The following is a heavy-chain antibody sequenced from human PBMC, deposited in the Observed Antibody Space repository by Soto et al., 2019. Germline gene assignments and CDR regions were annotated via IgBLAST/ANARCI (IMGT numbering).Heavy chain of an antibody. V-gene: IGHV4-59*08. Sequence: SETLSLTCTVSGGSISSYYWSWIRQPPGKGLEWIGYIYYSGSTNYNPSLKSRVTISVDTSKNQFSLKLSSVTAADTAVYYCARLTVVAATPCWFDPWGQGTLVTVSS. CDR2: IYYSGST. CDR1: GGSISSYY. CDR3: ARLTVVAATPCWFDP. D-gene: IGHD2-15*01. J-gene: IGHJ5*02.